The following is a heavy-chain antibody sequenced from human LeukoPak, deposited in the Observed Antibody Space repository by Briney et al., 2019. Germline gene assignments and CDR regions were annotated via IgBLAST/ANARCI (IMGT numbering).Heavy chain of an antibody. D-gene: IGHD3-22*01. CDR2: MYLSGTT. CDR3: AGQVGRYSSGLYYYYFDY. J-gene: IGHJ4*02. V-gene: IGHV4-4*02. Sequence: SETLSLTCTVSGDSINSLDLWSWVRQPPGKGLEWIGEMYLSGTTHSNPSVKSRVTISIDKSKNQFFLNLSSVTAADTAVYYCAGQVGRYSSGLYYYYFDYWGQGTLVTVSS. CDR1: GDSINSLDL.